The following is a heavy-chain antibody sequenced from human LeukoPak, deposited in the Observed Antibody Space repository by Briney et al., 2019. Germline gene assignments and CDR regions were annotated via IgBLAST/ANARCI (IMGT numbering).Heavy chain of an antibody. J-gene: IGHJ4*02. V-gene: IGHV3-7*01. D-gene: IGHD1-7*01. CDR3: AGDLLDWNYYFDY. CDR1: GFTFSSYW. CDR2: IKQDGSEK. Sequence: GGSLRLSCAASGFTFSSYWMSWVRQAPGKGLEWVANIKQDGSEKYNVDSVKGRFTISRDNAKNSLYLQMNSLRAEDTAVYYCAGDLLDWNYYFDYWGQGTLVTVSS.